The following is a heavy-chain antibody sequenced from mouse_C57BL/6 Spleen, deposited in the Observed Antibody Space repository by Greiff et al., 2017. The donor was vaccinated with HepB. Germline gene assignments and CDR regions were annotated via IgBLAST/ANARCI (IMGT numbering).Heavy chain of an antibody. CDR2: IYPGDGDT. D-gene: IGHD1-1*01. Sequence: VQLQQSGPELVKPGASVKISCKASGYAFSSSWMNWVKQRPGKGLEWIGRIYPGDGDTNYNGKFKGKATLTADNSSSTAYMQLSSLTSEDSAVYVCARSFTTVVRAMDYWGQGTSVTVSS. V-gene: IGHV1-82*01. CDR3: ARSFTTVVRAMDY. J-gene: IGHJ4*01. CDR1: GYAFSSSW.